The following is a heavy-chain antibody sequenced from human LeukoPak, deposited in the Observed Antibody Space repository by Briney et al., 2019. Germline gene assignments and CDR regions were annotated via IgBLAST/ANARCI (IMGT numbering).Heavy chain of an antibody. D-gene: IGHD2-15*01. Sequence: GASVKVSCTASGYTFTGYYMHWVRQAPGQGLEWMGWINPNSGGTNYAQKFQGRVTMTRDTSISTAYMELSRLRSDDTAVYYCARESVAQTIVRRFDPWGQGTLVTVSS. CDR1: GYTFTGYY. V-gene: IGHV1-2*02. CDR2: INPNSGGT. J-gene: IGHJ5*02. CDR3: ARESVAQTIVRRFDP.